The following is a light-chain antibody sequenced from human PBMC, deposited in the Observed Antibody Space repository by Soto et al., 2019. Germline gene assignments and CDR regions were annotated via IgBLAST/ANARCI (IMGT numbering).Light chain of an antibody. V-gene: IGLV2-11*01. CDR1: NSDIGLYNY. J-gene: IGLJ2*01. CDR2: DVS. CDR3: CSYAGSSLV. Sequence: QSALTQPRSVSGSPGQSVTISCSGTNSDIGLYNYVSWYQQHPGKAPKLIIEDVSRRPSGVPSRFSGSKFGNTASLTISGLQPEDEADYYCCSYAGSSLVFGGGTKLTVL.